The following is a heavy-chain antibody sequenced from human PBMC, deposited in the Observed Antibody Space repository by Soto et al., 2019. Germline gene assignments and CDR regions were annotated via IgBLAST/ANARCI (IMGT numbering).Heavy chain of an antibody. J-gene: IGHJ6*02. CDR3: ARHSKIYGMDV. CDR2: IYYSGST. Sequence: SDTLSLTCTVSGGSISISSYYWGWIRQPPGKGLEWIGSIYYSGSTYYNPSLKSRVTISVDTSKNQFSLKLSSVTAADTAVYYCARHSKIYGMDVWGQGTTVTAP. V-gene: IGHV4-39*01. CDR1: GGSISISSYY.